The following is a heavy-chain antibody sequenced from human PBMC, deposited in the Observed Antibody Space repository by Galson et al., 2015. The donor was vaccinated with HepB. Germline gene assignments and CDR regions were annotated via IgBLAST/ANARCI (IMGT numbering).Heavy chain of an antibody. D-gene: IGHD3-10*01. Sequence: QSGAEVKKPGESLRISCEGSGYSFTNYWISWVRQMPGKGLEWMGMIDPSDSYTNYSPSFQGVVTISADTSVTTAYLRWSSLKASDTAIYYCARHLPDGLWFGEYSMYSYYGMDVWGQGTTVTVSS. V-gene: IGHV5-10-1*01. J-gene: IGHJ6*02. CDR2: IDPSDSYT. CDR3: ARHLPDGLWFGEYSMYSYYGMDV. CDR1: GYSFTNYW.